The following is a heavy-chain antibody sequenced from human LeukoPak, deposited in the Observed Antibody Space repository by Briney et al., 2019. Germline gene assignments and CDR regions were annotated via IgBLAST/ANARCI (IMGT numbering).Heavy chain of an antibody. CDR2: IYYSGST. D-gene: IGHD5-12*01. V-gene: IGHV4-59*01. Sequence: PSETLSLTCTVSGGSLSSYYWSWIRQPPGEGLEWIGYIYYSGSTNYNPSLKSRVTISVDTSKNQFSLKLSSVTAADTAVYYCARLPSRGRFDPWGQGTLVTVSS. CDR1: GGSLSSYY. CDR3: ARLPSRGRFDP. J-gene: IGHJ5*02.